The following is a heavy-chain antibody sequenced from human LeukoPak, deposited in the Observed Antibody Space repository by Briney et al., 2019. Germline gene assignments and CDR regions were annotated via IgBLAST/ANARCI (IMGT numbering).Heavy chain of an antibody. CDR2: INHSGST. D-gene: IGHD3-10*01. Sequence: SETLSLTCAVYGGSYSGYYWSWIRQRPGKGLEWIGEINHSGSTNYNPSLKSRVTISVDTSKNQFSLKLSSVTAADTAVYYCARGFGERPVDYWGQGTLVTVSS. J-gene: IGHJ4*02. CDR1: GGSYSGYY. CDR3: ARGFGERPVDY. V-gene: IGHV4-34*01.